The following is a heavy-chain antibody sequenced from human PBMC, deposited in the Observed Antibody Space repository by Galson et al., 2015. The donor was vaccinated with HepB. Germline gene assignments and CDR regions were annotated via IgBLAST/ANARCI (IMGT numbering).Heavy chain of an antibody. Sequence: QSGAEVKKPGESLRISCKGSGYSFTSYWISWVRQMPGKGLEWMGRIDPSDSYTNYSPSFQGHVTISADKSISTAHLQWSSLKASDTAMYYCASFTRRGYSYGYVSVDYWGQGTLVTVSS. CDR3: ASFTRRGYSYGYVSVDY. V-gene: IGHV5-10-1*01. CDR2: IDPSDSYT. CDR1: GYSFTSYW. J-gene: IGHJ4*02. D-gene: IGHD5-18*01.